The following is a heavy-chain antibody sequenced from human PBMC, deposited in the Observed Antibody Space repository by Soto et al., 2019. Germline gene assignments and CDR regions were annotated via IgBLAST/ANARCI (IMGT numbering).Heavy chain of an antibody. D-gene: IGHD3-22*01. CDR1: GFTFSSYG. Sequence: GGSLRLSCAASGFTFSSYGMHWVRQAPGKGLEWVAVISYDGSNKYYADSVKGRFTISRDNSKNTLYLQMNRLRAEDTAVYYCAKDLRYYYDTNGMDVWGQGTTVTVSS. V-gene: IGHV3-30*18. J-gene: IGHJ6*02. CDR3: AKDLRYYYDTNGMDV. CDR2: ISYDGSNK.